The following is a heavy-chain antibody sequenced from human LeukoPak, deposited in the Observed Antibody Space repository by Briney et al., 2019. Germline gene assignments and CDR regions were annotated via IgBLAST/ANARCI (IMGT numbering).Heavy chain of an antibody. Sequence: GGSLRLSCAASGFTFDDYGMSWVRQAPGKGLEWVSGINWNGGSTGYADSVKGRFTISRDNAKNSLYLQMNSLSAEDTALYYCARVGDCSSTSCPQSPINYYFDYWGQGTLVTVSS. V-gene: IGHV3-20*04. CDR2: INWNGGST. CDR3: ARVGDCSSTSCPQSPINYYFDY. J-gene: IGHJ4*02. CDR1: GFTFDDYG. D-gene: IGHD2-2*01.